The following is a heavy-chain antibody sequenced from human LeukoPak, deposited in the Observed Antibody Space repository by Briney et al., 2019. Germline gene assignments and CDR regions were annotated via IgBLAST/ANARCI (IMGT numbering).Heavy chain of an antibody. CDR1: GGSISSGSYY. CDR3: ARGSSSGWPYNWFDP. D-gene: IGHD6-19*01. V-gene: IGHV4-61*02. CDR2: INTSGST. J-gene: IGHJ5*02. Sequence: SQTLSLTCTVSGGSISSGSYYWSWIRQPAGMGLEWIGRINTSGSTNYNPSLKSRVTISVDTSKNQFSLKPSSVTAADTAVYYCARGSSSGWPYNWFDPWGQGTLVTVSS.